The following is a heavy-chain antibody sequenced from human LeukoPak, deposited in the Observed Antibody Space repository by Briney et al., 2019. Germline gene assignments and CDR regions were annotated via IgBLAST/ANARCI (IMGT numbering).Heavy chain of an antibody. J-gene: IGHJ5*02. CDR3: ARGVTMVRGVIITYYWFDP. CDR2: INPSGGST. CDR1: GYTFTSHH. V-gene: IGHV1-46*01. D-gene: IGHD3-10*01. Sequence: GASVEVSCKASGYTFTSHHMHWVRQAPGQGLEWMGIINPSGGSTNYAQKFQGRVTITADESTSTAYMELSSLRSEDTAVYYCARGVTMVRGVIITYYWFDPWGQGTLVTVSS.